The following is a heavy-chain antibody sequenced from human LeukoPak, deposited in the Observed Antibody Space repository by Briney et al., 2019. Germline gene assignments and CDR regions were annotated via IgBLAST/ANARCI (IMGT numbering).Heavy chain of an antibody. D-gene: IGHD5-12*01. CDR1: GGSISTYY. CDR2: IYYSGST. V-gene: IGHV4-59*01. Sequence: SETLSLTCIVSGGSISTYYWSWIRQPPGKGLEWIGYIYYSGSTNYNPSLESRVPISVDTSKNHFSLNVTSVTAADTAVYYCARGYSGSSYYFDVWGQGTLVTVSS. CDR3: ARGYSGSSYYFDV. J-gene: IGHJ4*02.